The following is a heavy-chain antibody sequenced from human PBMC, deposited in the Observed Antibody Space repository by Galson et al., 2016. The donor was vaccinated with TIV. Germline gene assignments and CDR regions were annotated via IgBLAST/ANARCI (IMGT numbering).Heavy chain of an antibody. CDR3: AKFGAYYHYMDL. J-gene: IGHJ6*03. Sequence: IYYTGTTYYTPSLGSRVTISAETSKNQFSLRLTSVTAADTAIYYCAKFGAYYHYMDLWGKGTTVTVSS. D-gene: IGHD3-3*01. CDR2: IYYTGTT. V-gene: IGHV4-39*07.